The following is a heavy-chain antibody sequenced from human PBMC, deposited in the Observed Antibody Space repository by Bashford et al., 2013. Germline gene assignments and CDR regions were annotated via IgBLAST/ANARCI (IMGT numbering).Heavy chain of an antibody. D-gene: IGHD6-13*01. CDR1: GGSISSGGYY. Sequence: SETLSLTCTVSGGSISSGGYYWSWIRQPPGKGLEWIGYIYYSGSTNYNPSLKSRVTISVDTSKNHFSLKLNSADVADTAVYYCAGDMTYSWYYYWGQGTLVTVSS. V-gene: IGHV4-61*03. CDR3: AGDMTYSWYYY. J-gene: IGHJ4*02. CDR2: IYYSGST.